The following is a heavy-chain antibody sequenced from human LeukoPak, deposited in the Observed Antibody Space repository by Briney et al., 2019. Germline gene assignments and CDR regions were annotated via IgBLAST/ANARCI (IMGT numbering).Heavy chain of an antibody. J-gene: IGHJ3*02. D-gene: IGHD1-1*01. CDR1: GYTFTSYY. Sequence: GASVKVSCKASGYTFTSYYMHWVRQAPGQGLEWMGIINPSGGSTSYAQKFQGRVTMTRDMSTSTAYMELRSLRSDDTAVYYCASHWNDVNAFDIWGQGTMVTVSS. CDR3: ASHWNDVNAFDI. V-gene: IGHV1-46*01. CDR2: INPSGGST.